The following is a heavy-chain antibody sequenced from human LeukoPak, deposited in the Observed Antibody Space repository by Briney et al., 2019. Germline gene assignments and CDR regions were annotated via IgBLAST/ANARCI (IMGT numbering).Heavy chain of an antibody. CDR2: TNSDGSST. CDR3: ARSFHFDSSAYSSAFDY. V-gene: IGHV3-74*01. Sequence: GRSLRLSCAASGFSLSRYLMHWVRQAPGKGLVWVSRTNSDGSSTSYADSVKGRFTISRDNAKNTLYLQMNSLRAEDTAVYYCARSFHFDSSAYSSAFDYWGQGTLVTVSS. J-gene: IGHJ4*02. CDR1: GFSLSRYL. D-gene: IGHD3-22*01.